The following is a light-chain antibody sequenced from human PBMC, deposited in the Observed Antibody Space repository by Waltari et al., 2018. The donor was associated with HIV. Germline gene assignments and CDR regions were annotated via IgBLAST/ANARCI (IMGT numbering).Light chain of an antibody. J-gene: IGKJ3*01. Sequence: DIQLTQSPSSLPASVGDVVTITCRSSQTISTSLNWYQQKPGKAPKILISSASSLQSGVPSRFSASGSGTDFTLTISNLQPDDYATYYCQQSYSSPLTFGPGTEVDVK. CDR1: QTISTS. CDR2: SAS. CDR3: QQSYSSPLT. V-gene: IGKV1-39*01.